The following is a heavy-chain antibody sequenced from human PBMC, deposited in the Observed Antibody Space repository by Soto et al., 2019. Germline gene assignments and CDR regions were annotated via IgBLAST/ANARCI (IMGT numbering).Heavy chain of an antibody. J-gene: IGHJ6*03. V-gene: IGHV3-30*18. CDR2: ISYDGSNK. D-gene: IGHD6-13*01. CDR3: AKGRIRWQQLPDYYYYMDV. Sequence: GGSLRLSCAASGFTFSSYGMHWVRQAPGKGLEWVAVISYDGSNKYYADSVKGRFTISRDNSKNTLYLQMNSLRAEDTAVYYCAKGRIRWQQLPDYYYYMDVWGKGTTVTVSS. CDR1: GFTFSSYG.